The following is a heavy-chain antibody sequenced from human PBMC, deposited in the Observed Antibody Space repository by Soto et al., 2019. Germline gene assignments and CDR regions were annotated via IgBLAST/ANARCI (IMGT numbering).Heavy chain of an antibody. Sequence: PGGSLRLSCAASGFTFSSYGMSWVRQAPGKGPEWVSAISGSGGSTYYADSVKGRFTISRDNSKNTLYLQMNSLRAEDTAVYYCAKSLSVGATTPFDYWGQGTLVTVSS. D-gene: IGHD1-26*01. CDR3: AKSLSVGATTPFDY. J-gene: IGHJ4*02. V-gene: IGHV3-23*01. CDR2: ISGSGGST. CDR1: GFTFSSYG.